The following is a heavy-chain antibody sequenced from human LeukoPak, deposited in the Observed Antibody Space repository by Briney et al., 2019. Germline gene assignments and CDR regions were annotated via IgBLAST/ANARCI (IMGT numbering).Heavy chain of an antibody. CDR1: GFIVSNTY. CDR2: ISSSSSYI. D-gene: IGHD4-17*01. V-gene: IGHV3-21*01. Sequence: GGSLRLSCAASGFIVSNTYMNWVRQAPGKGLEWVSSISSSSSYIYYADSVKGRFTISRDNAKNSLYLQMNSLRAEDTAVYYYARDPKGPDDYVPDYWGQGTLVTVSS. CDR3: ARDPKGPDDYVPDY. J-gene: IGHJ4*02.